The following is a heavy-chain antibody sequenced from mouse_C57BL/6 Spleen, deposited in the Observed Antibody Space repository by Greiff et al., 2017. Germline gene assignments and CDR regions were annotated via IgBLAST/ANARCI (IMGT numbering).Heavy chain of an antibody. CDR3: ARGRNYFDV. J-gene: IGHJ2*01. CDR1: GYTFTSYW. Sequence: QVQLQQPGAELVRPGSSVKLSCKASGYTFTSYWMEWVKQRPGQGLEWIGNIYPSDSETNYNQKFKNKATMTVDKSSSTASMQLSSLTSEDSAVYYCARGRNYFDVWGQGTTLTVSS. CDR2: IYPSDSET. V-gene: IGHV1-61*01.